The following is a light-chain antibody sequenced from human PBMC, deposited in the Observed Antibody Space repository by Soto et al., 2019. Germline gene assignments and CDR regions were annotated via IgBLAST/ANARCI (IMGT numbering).Light chain of an antibody. J-gene: IGKJ1*01. CDR3: QQYNSYPQ. V-gene: IGKV1-5*01. CDR2: DAS. Sequence: DIQMPQCPSTLSASVGDRVTITCRASQSISSWLAWYQQKPGKAPKLLIYDASSLESGVPSRFSGSGSGTEFTLTISSLQPDDFATYYCQQYNSYPQFGQGTKVDIK. CDR1: QSISSW.